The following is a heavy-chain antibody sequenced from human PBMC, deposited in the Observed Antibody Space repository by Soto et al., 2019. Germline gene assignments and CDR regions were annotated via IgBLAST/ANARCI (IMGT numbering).Heavy chain of an antibody. CDR1: GYTFTSYG. CDR2: ISAYNGNT. V-gene: IGHV1-18*01. CDR3: ASSTTVHGWFDP. Sequence: GASVKVFCKASGYTFTSYGISWVRQAPGQGLEWMGWISAYNGNTNYAQKLQGRVTMTTDTSTSTAYMELRSLRSDDTAVYYCASSTTVHGWFDPWGQGTLVTVSS. J-gene: IGHJ5*02. D-gene: IGHD3-10*01.